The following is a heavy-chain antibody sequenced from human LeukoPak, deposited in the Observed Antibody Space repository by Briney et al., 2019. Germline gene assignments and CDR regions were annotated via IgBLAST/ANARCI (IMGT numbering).Heavy chain of an antibody. CDR2: INPSGGST. CDR1: GYNFISYY. Sequence: ASVKVSCKASGYNFISYYMHWVRQDPGQGLEWMGIINPSGGSTSYAQKFQDRVTMTRDTSTSTVYMELSSLKSEDTAVYYCAREDVVLVDAVRYYYYGMDVWGQGTTVTVS. J-gene: IGHJ6*02. CDR3: AREDVVLVDAVRYYYYGMDV. D-gene: IGHD2-8*01. V-gene: IGHV1-46*01.